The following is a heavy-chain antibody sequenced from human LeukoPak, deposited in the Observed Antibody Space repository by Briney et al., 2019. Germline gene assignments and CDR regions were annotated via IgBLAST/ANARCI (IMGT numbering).Heavy chain of an antibody. CDR2: ISGGGGST. CDR1: GFTFSSYW. V-gene: IGHV3-23*01. Sequence: GGSLRLSCAASGFTFSSYWMSWVRQAPGKGLEWVSTISGGGGSTYYADSVKGRFTISRDNSKNTLYLQVDSLRAEDTAVYYCAKGGKWDVTPFDYWGQGTLVTVSS. CDR3: AKGGKWDVTPFDY. J-gene: IGHJ4*02. D-gene: IGHD1-26*01.